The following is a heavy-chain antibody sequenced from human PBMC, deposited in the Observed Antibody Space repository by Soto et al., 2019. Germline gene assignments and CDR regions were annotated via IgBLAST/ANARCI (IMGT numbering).Heavy chain of an antibody. CDR2: IDPSDFYT. J-gene: IGHJ6*02. Sequence: PVESLKISCKGSGYNFTSYWISCVRQMPGKGLEWMGRIDPSDFYTNYSPSFQGHVTISADKSISTAYLQWSRLKASDTAMYYCARLIDLDELWDVWGQGTTVTVSS. D-gene: IGHD1-1*01. CDR3: ARLIDLDELWDV. V-gene: IGHV5-10-1*01. CDR1: GYNFTSYW.